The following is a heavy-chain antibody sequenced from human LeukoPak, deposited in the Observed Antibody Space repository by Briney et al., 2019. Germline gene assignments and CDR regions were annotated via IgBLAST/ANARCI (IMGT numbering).Heavy chain of an antibody. CDR1: GFTFSSYG. D-gene: IGHD3-10*01. J-gene: IGHJ4*02. V-gene: IGHV3-7*01. CDR3: ARWAGVTDY. Sequence: GRSLRLSCAASGFTFSSYGMHWVRQAPGRGPEWVAHIKQDGSVEHYLDSVKGRFTISRDNAKSSVILQMTSLRAEDTAVYYCARWAGVTDYWGQGTLVTVSS. CDR2: IKQDGSVE.